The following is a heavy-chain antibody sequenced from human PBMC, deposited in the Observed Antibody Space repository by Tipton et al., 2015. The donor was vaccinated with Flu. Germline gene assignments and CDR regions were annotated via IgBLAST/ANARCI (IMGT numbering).Heavy chain of an antibody. CDR3: ARDRQITMIGRDAFDI. V-gene: IGHV4-59*12. CDR2: IYYSGST. Sequence: TLSLTCTVSGGSISGYYWTWIRQPPGKGLEWIGYIYYSGSTNYNPSLKSRVTISVDTSKNQFSLKLSSVTAADTAVYYCARDRQITMIGRDAFDIWGQGTMVTVSS. J-gene: IGHJ3*02. CDR1: GGSISGYY. D-gene: IGHD3-22*01.